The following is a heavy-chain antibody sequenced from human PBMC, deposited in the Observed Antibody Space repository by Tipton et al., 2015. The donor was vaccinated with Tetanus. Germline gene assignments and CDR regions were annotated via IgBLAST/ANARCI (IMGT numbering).Heavy chain of an antibody. CDR2: VSGSGGST. CDR3: CRSTPIVGPLDH. J-gene: IGHJ4*02. Sequence: SLRLSCVASGFTFSSYPMTWVRQAPGKGLEWVAGVSGSGGSTYYADYVRGRFTVSRDNSKDTLFLQMNSLTAEDTAVYYCCRSTPIVGPLDHWGQGTPVTVSS. V-gene: IGHV3-23*01. CDR1: GFTFSSYP. D-gene: IGHD1-26*01.